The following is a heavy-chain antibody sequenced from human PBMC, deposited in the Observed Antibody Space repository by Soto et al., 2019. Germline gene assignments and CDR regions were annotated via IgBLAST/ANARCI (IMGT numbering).Heavy chain of an antibody. CDR3: ARGGLWSGYYQVQNYYGMDV. CDR1: GGTFSNYA. V-gene: IGHV1-69*13. D-gene: IGHD3-3*01. Sequence: SVKVSCKASGGTFSNYAISWVRQAPGQGLEWMGGIIPIFGTANYAQKFQGRVTITADESTSTAHMELSSLRSEDTAVYYCARGGLWSGYYQVQNYYGMDVWGQGTTVTVSS. J-gene: IGHJ6*02. CDR2: IIPIFGTA.